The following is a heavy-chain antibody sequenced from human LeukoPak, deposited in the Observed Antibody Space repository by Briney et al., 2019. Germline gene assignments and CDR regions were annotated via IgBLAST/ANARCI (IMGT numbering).Heavy chain of an antibody. Sequence: PSETLSLTCTVSGGSISSYYWSWIRQPPGKGLEWIGYIYYSGSTNYNPPLKSRVTISVDTSKNQFSLKLSSVTAADTAVYYCARSMVRGPVGPWGQGTLVTVSS. CDR3: ARSMVRGPVGP. J-gene: IGHJ5*02. D-gene: IGHD3-10*01. CDR2: IYYSGST. CDR1: GGSISSYY. V-gene: IGHV4-59*12.